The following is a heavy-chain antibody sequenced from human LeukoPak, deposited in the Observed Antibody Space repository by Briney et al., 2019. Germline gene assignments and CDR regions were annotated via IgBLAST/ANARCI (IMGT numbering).Heavy chain of an antibody. D-gene: IGHD1-26*01. V-gene: IGHV4-61*03. CDR3: ARVRWELLMRTFDI. CDR1: SGSISSGGYY. CDR2: IYHAGTT. J-gene: IGHJ3*02. Sequence: SETLSLTCTVSSGSISSGGYYWSWIRQPPGKGLECIGYIYHAGTTYYNPSVKSRVTISVDTSKNHFSLKLSSVTAADTAVYYCARVRWELLMRTFDIWGQGTMVTVSS.